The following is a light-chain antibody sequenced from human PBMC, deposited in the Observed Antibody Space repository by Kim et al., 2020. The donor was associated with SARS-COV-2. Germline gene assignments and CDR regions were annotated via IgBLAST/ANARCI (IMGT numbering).Light chain of an antibody. V-gene: IGLV6-57*03. CDR1: SGSIASNY. CDR2: EDN. J-gene: IGLJ2*01. CDR3: QSYDSTSRV. Sequence: GKTVTISCTRSSGSIASNYVQWDQQRPGSAPTTVIYEDNQRPSGVPDRFSGSIDSSSNSASLTISGLKTEDEADYYCQSYDSTSRVFGGGTQLTVL.